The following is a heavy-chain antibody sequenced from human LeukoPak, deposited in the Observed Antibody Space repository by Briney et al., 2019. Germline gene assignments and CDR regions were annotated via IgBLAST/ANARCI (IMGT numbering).Heavy chain of an antibody. V-gene: IGHV3-20*04. D-gene: IGHD2-2*01. Sequence: GGSLRLSCAASGFNLDDDGMSWVRHAPGKGLEWVSDINWNGGSTSYADSVKGRFMISRHNAQKSLYLQMDSLRAEDTALYYCARLGCSTANCYVSHWGQGALVIVSS. CDR2: INWNGGST. CDR1: GFNLDDDG. J-gene: IGHJ4*01. CDR3: ARLGCSTANCYVSH.